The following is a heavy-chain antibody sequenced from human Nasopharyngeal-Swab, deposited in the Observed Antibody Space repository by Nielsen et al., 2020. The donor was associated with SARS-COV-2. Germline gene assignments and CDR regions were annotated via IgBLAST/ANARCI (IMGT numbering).Heavy chain of an antibody. CDR2: IGTGGGRA. CDR3: DRNDNGLGIWYYYYLDV. J-gene: IGHJ6*03. CDR1: GFNFRHYV. Sequence: GESMKISCTSSGFNFRHYVMSWVRLAPGKRLEWVSGIGTGGGRADYEESVTGRFTISRDNSKNTLYLQLNSLRVEDTAIYYCDRNDNGLGIWYYYYLDVWGKGTTVTVTS. V-gene: IGHV3-23*03. D-gene: IGHD2-15*01.